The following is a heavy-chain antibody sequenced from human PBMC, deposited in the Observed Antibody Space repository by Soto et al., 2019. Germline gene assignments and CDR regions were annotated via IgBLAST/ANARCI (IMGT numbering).Heavy chain of an antibody. CDR1: GLTFSTHA. CDR3: AKDLRYLPDDAFDI. CDR2: ISGSGGNT. D-gene: IGHD3-9*01. J-gene: IGHJ3*02. Sequence: GGSLRLSCAASGLTFSTHALGWVRKAQGKGLEWVSAISGSGGNTYYADSVKGRFNISRENSKNTLYLQMNSLRAEDTAVYYCAKDLRYLPDDAFDIWGQGTMVTVS. V-gene: IGHV3-23*01.